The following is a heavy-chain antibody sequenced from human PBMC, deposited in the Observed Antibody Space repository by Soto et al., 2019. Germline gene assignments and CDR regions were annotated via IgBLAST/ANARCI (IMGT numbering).Heavy chain of an antibody. J-gene: IGHJ4*02. Sequence: PGGSLRLSCAASGFTFSSYAMSWVRQAPGKGLEWVSVISGSGGSTYYADSVKGRFTISRDNSKNTLYLQMNSLRAEDTAVYYCAQDTYYHDSSGYYVFDYWGQGTLVTVSS. D-gene: IGHD3-22*01. CDR3: AQDTYYHDSSGYYVFDY. CDR1: GFTFSSYA. CDR2: ISGSGGST. V-gene: IGHV3-23*01.